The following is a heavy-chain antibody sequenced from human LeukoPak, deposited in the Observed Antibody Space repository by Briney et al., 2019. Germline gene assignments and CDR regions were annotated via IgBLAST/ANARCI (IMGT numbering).Heavy chain of an antibody. J-gene: IGHJ6*02. CDR2: INGGGSSA. CDR3: ARGNYYNMDV. CDR1: AFTFNTFW. V-gene: IGHV3-74*01. Sequence: GGSLGLSCAASAFTFNTFWMHWVRQAPGKGLVWVSRINGGGSSADYADSVKGRFTISRDNAKNTLYLQMNSLRAEDTAVYYCARGNYYNMDVWGQGTTVTVSS.